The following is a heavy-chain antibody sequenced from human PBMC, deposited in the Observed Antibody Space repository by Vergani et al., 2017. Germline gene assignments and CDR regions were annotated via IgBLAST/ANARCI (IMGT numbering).Heavy chain of an antibody. Sequence: QVLLVQSGAEVKKPGASVRVSCKTSGYTFTNYYLHWVRQAPGQGLEWMGIINPSGGSTTYAQQFQGRLTMTRDTSTSTVYKDLSNLRSEDTAVYYCARPHGDILPPDPRRLDYWGQGTLVTVSS. V-gene: IGHV1-46*03. CDR1: GYTFTNYY. J-gene: IGHJ4*02. CDR3: ARPHGDILPPDPRRLDY. CDR2: INPSGGST.